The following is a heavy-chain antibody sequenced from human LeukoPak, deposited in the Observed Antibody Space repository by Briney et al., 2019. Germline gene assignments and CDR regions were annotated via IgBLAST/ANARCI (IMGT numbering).Heavy chain of an antibody. CDR2: IYYSGST. Sequence: SETLSLTCTVSGGSISSYYWSWIRQPPGKGLEWIGYIYYSGSTNYNPSLKSRVTISVDTSKNQLSLKLSSVTAADTAVYYCARGSGRDWFDPWGQGTLVTVSS. V-gene: IGHV4-59*08. J-gene: IGHJ5*02. CDR3: ARGSGRDWFDP. D-gene: IGHD6-19*01. CDR1: GGSISSYY.